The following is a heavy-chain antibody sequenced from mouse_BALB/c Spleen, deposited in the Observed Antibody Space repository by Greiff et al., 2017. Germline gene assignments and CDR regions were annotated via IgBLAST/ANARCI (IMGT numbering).Heavy chain of an antibody. CDR3: AISSGYHVPDY. J-gene: IGHJ2*01. Sequence: DVKLVESGGGLVQPGGSRKLSCAASGFTFSSFGMHWVRQAPEKGLEWVAYISSGSSTIYYADTVKGRFTISRDNPKNTLFLQMTSLRSEDTAMYYCAISSGYHVPDYWGQGTTLTVSS. D-gene: IGHD3-1*01. CDR2: ISSGSSTI. V-gene: IGHV5-17*02. CDR1: GFTFSSFG.